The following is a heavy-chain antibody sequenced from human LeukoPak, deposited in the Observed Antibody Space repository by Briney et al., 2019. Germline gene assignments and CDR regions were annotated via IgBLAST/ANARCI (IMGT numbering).Heavy chain of an antibody. Sequence: SETLSLTCTVSGGSISSGGYYWSWIRQPPGKGLEWMGYIYSSGSTFYNPYFQSRLTISVDTSRNQFSLKLRSVIDADTAVYSCARTLVRGVLRGWFDPWGQGTLVIVSS. CDR2: IYSSGST. D-gene: IGHD3-10*01. J-gene: IGHJ5*02. CDR3: ARTLVRGVLRGWFDP. V-gene: IGHV4-30-4*08. CDR1: GGSISSGGYY.